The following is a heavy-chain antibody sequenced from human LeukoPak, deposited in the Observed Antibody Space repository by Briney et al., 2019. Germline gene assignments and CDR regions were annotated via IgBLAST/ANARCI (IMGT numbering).Heavy chain of an antibody. CDR2: TYYSGST. D-gene: IGHD3-22*01. CDR3: ASYYYDSSGYVYLDY. J-gene: IGHJ4*02. CDR1: GGSISSGGYY. V-gene: IGHV4-31*03. Sequence: SETLSLTCPVSGGSISSGGYYWSWIRQHPGKGLEWIGYTYYSGSTYYNPSLKSRVTISVDTSKNQFSLKLSSVTAADTAVYYCASYYYDSSGYVYLDYWGQGTLVTVSS.